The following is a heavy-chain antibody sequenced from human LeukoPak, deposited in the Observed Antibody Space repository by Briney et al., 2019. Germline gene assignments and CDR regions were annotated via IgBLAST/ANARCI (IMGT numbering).Heavy chain of an antibody. Sequence: ASVKVSCKASGYTFTTYGISWVRQAPGQGLEWMGWISAYNGNTNYAQKLQGRVTMTTDTSTSTAYMELRSLRSDDTAVYYCARVGWAYYYDSSGSDYWGQGTLVTVSS. CDR2: ISAYNGNT. J-gene: IGHJ4*02. V-gene: IGHV1-18*01. CDR3: ARVGWAYYYDSSGSDY. D-gene: IGHD3-22*01. CDR1: GYTFTTYG.